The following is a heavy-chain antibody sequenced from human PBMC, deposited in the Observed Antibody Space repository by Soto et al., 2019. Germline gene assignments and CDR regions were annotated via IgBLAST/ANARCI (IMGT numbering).Heavy chain of an antibody. CDR3: ATGSFTSTGGRIGYHYNAMDV. Sequence: LEWMGGIIPIFGPANFAKKFQGRVTITADESTTTAYMELSSLTSEDTAVYYCATGSFTSTGGRIGYHYNAMDVWGQGTTVTVSS. D-gene: IGHD1-1*01. J-gene: IGHJ6*02. CDR2: IIPIFGPA. V-gene: IGHV1-69*01.